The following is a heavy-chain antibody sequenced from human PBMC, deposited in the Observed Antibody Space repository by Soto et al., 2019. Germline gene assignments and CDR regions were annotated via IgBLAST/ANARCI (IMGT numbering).Heavy chain of an antibody. V-gene: IGHV4-34*01. D-gene: IGHD5-12*01. Sequence: QVQLQQWGAGLLKPSETLSLNCAVTGGSLSGYYWSWIRQPPGKGLEWIGEVKDGGHTNYSPSLRGRTTKSSDTSNNQLSLRLNSVTAADTGVYYCARGQEGVVATHWDQGSLVTVSS. CDR1: GGSLSGYY. CDR3: ARGQEGVVATH. J-gene: IGHJ4*02. CDR2: VKDGGHT.